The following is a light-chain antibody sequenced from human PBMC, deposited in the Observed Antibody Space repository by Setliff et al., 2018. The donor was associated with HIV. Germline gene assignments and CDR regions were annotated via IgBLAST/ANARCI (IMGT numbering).Light chain of an antibody. CDR1: SSNIGARFS. J-gene: IGLJ1*01. Sequence: QSVLTQPPSVSGAPGQRLTISCTGSSSNIGARFSVHWYQHLPGAAPKLLIYDDNNRPSGVPDRFSGSKSGTSASLAITGLQAEDEPDYYCQSYDSSLTGYVFGTGTKVTVL. CDR2: DDN. CDR3: QSYDSSLTGYV. V-gene: IGLV1-40*01.